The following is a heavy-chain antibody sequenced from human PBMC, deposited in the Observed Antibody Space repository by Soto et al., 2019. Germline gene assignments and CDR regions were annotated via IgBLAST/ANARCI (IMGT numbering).Heavy chain of an antibody. Sequence: ASVKVSCKASGYSFSSYGITWVRQAPGQGLEWMGWISPYNDDTNYAQKLQGRVTMTTDTSTSTAYMELRSLRSDDTAVYYCAKPVDTAMVFVGFDYWGQGTLVTVSS. CDR3: AKPVDTAMVFVGFDY. CDR1: GYSFSSYG. V-gene: IGHV1-18*01. D-gene: IGHD5-18*01. CDR2: ISPYNDDT. J-gene: IGHJ4*02.